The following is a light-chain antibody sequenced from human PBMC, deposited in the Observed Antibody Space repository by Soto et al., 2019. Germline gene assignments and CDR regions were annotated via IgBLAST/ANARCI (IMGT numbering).Light chain of an antibody. CDR1: SSDVGGYNY. CDR2: DVS. V-gene: IGLV2-14*01. CDR3: SSYTSSSTLV. J-gene: IGLJ1*01. Sequence: QSALTQPASVSGSPGQSITISCTGTSSDVGGYNYVSWYQQHPGKAPKLMIYDVSNRPSGVSNRFSGSKPGNTASLTISGLQAEDEADYYCSSYTSSSTLVFGTGTQLTVL.